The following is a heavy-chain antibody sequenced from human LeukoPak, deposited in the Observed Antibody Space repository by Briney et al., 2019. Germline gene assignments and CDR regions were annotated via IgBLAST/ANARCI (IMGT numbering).Heavy chain of an antibody. Sequence: PGRSLRLSCAASGFTFSSYSMNWVRQAPGKGLEWVSSISSSSSYIYYADSVKGRFTISRDNAKNSLYLQMNSLRAEDTAVYYCARGYNSGSYLEAHDYWGQGTLVTVSS. CDR2: ISSSSSYI. D-gene: IGHD3-10*01. V-gene: IGHV3-21*01. J-gene: IGHJ4*02. CDR3: ARGYNSGSYLEAHDY. CDR1: GFTFSSYS.